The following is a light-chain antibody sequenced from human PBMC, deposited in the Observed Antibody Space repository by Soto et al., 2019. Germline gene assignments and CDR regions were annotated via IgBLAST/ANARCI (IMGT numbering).Light chain of an antibody. CDR3: QPYNNWPLT. V-gene: IGKV3-20*01. CDR1: QSVSSSY. J-gene: IGKJ4*01. Sequence: EIVLTQSPGTLSLSPGERATLSCRASQSVSSSYLGWYQQKPGQAPRLLMYGASSRATGIPDRFSGSGSGTDFTLTINSLQPEDFAIYYCQPYNNWPLTFGGGTKVDI. CDR2: GAS.